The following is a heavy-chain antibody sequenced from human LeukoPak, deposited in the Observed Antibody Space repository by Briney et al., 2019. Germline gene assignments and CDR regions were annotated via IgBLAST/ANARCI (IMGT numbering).Heavy chain of an antibody. CDR2: IIPIFGTA. D-gene: IGHD1-26*01. CDR3: VRGEPNTYLYYFDY. J-gene: IGHJ4*02. V-gene: IGHV1-69*05. CDR1: GGTFSSYA. Sequence: SVKVSCKASGGTFSSYAISWVRQAPGQGLKWMGGIIPIFGTANYAQKFQGRVTITTDESTSTAYMELSSLRSEDTAVYYCVRGEPNTYLYYFDYWGQGTLVTVSS.